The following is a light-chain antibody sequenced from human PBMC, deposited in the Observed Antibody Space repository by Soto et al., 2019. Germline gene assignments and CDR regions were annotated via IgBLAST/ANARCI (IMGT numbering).Light chain of an antibody. CDR2: DAS. Sequence: EVVMTQAPATLSVSPGERATLSCRASQYISKYLAWYQQRPGQAPRLLIYDASTRATGIPDRFSGSGSGTEFTLTISSLQSEDVAVYYCHQYNEWRTFGHRTKVDIK. CDR1: QYISKY. J-gene: IGKJ1*01. V-gene: IGKV3-15*01. CDR3: HQYNEWRT.